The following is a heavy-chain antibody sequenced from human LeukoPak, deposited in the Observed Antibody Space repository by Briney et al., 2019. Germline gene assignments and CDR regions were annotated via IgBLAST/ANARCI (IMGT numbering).Heavy chain of an antibody. D-gene: IGHD2-21*01. CDR2: ISSSGSTI. CDR3: ARGAQRPFPIACFDY. J-gene: IGHJ4*02. V-gene: IGHV3-11*01. CDR1: GFTFSDYY. Sequence: PGGSLRLSCAASGFTFSDYYMSWIRQAPGKGLEWVSYISSSGSTIYYADSVKGRFTISRDNAKNSLYLQMNSLRAEDTAVYYCARGAQRPFPIACFDYWGQGTLVTVSS.